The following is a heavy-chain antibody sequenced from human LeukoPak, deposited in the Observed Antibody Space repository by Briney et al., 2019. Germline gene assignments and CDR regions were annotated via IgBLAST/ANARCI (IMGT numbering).Heavy chain of an antibody. V-gene: IGHV4-59*01. D-gene: IGHD3-9*01. J-gene: IGHJ3*02. CDR1: GGSISSYY. Sequence: PSETLPLTCTVSGGSISSYYWSWIRQPPGKGLEWIGYIYYSGSTNYNPSLKSRVTISVDTSKNQFSLKLSSVTAADTAVYYCARFDILTGYRSDAFDIWGQGTMVTVSS. CDR2: IYYSGST. CDR3: ARFDILTGYRSDAFDI.